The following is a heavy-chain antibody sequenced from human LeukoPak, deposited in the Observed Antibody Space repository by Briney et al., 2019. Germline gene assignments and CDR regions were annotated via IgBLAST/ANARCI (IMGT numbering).Heavy chain of an antibody. CDR2: INPSGGST. V-gene: IGHV1-46*01. J-gene: IGHJ4*02. D-gene: IGHD3-22*01. CDR1: GYTFTSYY. CDR3: ARDPAYSGYYYDSSGYYDY. Sequence: GASVKVSCKASGYTFTSYYMHWVRQAPGQGLEWMGIINPSGGSTSYAQKFQGRVTMTRDTSTSTVYMELSSLRSDDTAVYYCARDPAYSGYYYDSSGYYDYWGQGTLVTVSS.